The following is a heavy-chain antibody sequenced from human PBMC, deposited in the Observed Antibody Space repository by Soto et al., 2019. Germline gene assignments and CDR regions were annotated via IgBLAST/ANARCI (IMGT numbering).Heavy chain of an antibody. J-gene: IGHJ4*02. D-gene: IGHD5-18*01. V-gene: IGHV3-23*01. CDR1: GFTFSSYA. CDR2: ISGSGGST. CDR3: AKDRSPVDTAMVLGY. Sequence: EVQLLESGGGLVQPGGSLRLSCAASGFTFSSYAMSWVRQAPGKGLEWVSAISGSGGSTYYADSVKGRFTISRDNSKNTLYLQMNRLRAEDTAVYYCAKDRSPVDTAMVLGYWGQGTLVTVSS.